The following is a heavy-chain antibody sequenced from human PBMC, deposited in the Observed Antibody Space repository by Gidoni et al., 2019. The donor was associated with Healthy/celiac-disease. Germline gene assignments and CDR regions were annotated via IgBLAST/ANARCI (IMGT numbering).Heavy chain of an antibody. CDR2: INHSGST. V-gene: IGHV4-34*01. J-gene: IGHJ4*02. Sequence: QVQLQQWGAGLLKPSETLSLTCAVYGGSFSGYYWSWIRQPPGKGLEWIGEINHSGSTNYNPSLKSRVTISVDTSKNQFSLKLSSVTAADTAVYYCARAPAYYYDSSGYPTSPTPVVFDYWGQGTLVTVSS. CDR3: ARAPAYYYDSSGYPTSPTPVVFDY. CDR1: GGSFSGYY. D-gene: IGHD3-22*01.